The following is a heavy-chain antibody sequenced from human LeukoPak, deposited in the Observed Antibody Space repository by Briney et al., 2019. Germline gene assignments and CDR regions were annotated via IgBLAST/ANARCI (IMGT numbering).Heavy chain of an antibody. Sequence: PGGPLRLSCAASGFTFSSYAMSWVRQAPGKGLEWVSAISGSGGSTYYADSVKGRFTISRDNSKNTLYLQMNSLRAEDTAVYYCAKNARMTTVTSELDYWGQGTLVTVSS. D-gene: IGHD4-17*01. V-gene: IGHV3-23*01. J-gene: IGHJ4*02. CDR2: ISGSGGST. CDR1: GFTFSSYA. CDR3: AKNARMTTVTSELDY.